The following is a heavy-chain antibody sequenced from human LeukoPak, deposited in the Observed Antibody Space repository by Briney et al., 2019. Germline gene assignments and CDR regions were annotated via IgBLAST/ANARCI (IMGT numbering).Heavy chain of an antibody. V-gene: IGHV4-34*01. CDR3: ARNHGDYGLDY. CDR1: GGSFSGYY. Sequence: SETLSLTCAVYGGSFSGYYWSWIRQPPGKGLEWIGEINHSGSTNYNPSLKSRVTISVDTSKNQFSLKLSSVTAADTAVYYCARNHGDYGLDYWGQGTLVTVSP. D-gene: IGHD4-17*01. J-gene: IGHJ4*02. CDR2: INHSGST.